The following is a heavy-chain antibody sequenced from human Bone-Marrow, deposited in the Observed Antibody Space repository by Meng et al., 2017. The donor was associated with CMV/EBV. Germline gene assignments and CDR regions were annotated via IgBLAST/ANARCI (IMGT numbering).Heavy chain of an antibody. CDR1: GGSISSSSYY. CDR2: INSDGSST. J-gene: IGHJ6*04. Sequence: GGSLRLSCTVSGGSISSSSYYWGWIRQAPGKGLVWVSRINSDGSSTSYADSVKGRFTISRDNAKNTLYLQMNSLRAEDTAVYYCARAGGYYYYGMDVWGEGTTVTVSS. V-gene: IGHV3-74*01. D-gene: IGHD3-10*01. CDR3: ARAGGYYYYGMDV.